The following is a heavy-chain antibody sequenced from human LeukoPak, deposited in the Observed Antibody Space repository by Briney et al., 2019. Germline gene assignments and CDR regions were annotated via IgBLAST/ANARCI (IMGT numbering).Heavy chain of an antibody. CDR2: IYYSGST. CDR3: ARGRGFWSGYPFDP. D-gene: IGHD3-3*01. Sequence: SETLSLTCAVSGGSISSYFWSWLRQPPGKGLEWIGYIYYSGSTNYNPSLKSRVTISVDTSKNQFSLKLSSVTAADTAVYYCARGRGFWSGYPFDPWGQGTLVTVSS. J-gene: IGHJ5*02. CDR1: GGSISSYF. V-gene: IGHV4-59*01.